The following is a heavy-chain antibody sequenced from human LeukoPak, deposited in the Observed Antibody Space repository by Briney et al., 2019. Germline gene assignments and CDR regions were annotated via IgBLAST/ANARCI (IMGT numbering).Heavy chain of an antibody. Sequence: GGSLRLSCAASGFTFSSYAMSWVRQAPGKGLEWVSAISGSGGSTYYADSVKGRFTISRDNSKNTLYLQMNSLRAEDTAVYYCAKDRPYDFWSGYSYYYYYGMDVWGQGTTVTVSS. V-gene: IGHV3-23*01. CDR2: ISGSGGST. D-gene: IGHD3-3*01. CDR1: GFTFSSYA. CDR3: AKDRPYDFWSGYSYYYYYGMDV. J-gene: IGHJ6*02.